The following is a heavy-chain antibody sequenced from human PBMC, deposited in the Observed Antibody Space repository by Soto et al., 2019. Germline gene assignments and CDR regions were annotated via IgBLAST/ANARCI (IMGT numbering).Heavy chain of an antibody. CDR2: IYSGGAT. D-gene: IGHD1-1*01. Sequence: EVQLVESGGGLVQPGGSLRLSCAASGYTVSNNYMRWVRQAPGKGLEWVSLIYSGGATYSADSVKGRFTISRDNSKNTLYLQMNSLKAEDAAVYYCARDGTYNWVGGQGILVTVSS. V-gene: IGHV3-66*01. J-gene: IGHJ4*02. CDR3: ARDGTYNWV. CDR1: GYTVSNNY.